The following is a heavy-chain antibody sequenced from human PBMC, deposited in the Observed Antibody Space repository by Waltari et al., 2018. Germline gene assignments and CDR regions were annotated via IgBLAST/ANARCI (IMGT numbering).Heavy chain of an antibody. CDR1: GGSISSYY. Sequence: QVQLQESGPGLVKPSETLSLTCTVSGGSISSYYWSWIRQPAGKGLEWSGRLDTRGSTNYNPPLKSRVTMSVDTSKNQFSLKLSSVTAADTAVYYCARDFVDYGMDVWGQGTTVTVSS. CDR2: LDTRGST. D-gene: IGHD3-16*02. V-gene: IGHV4-4*07. J-gene: IGHJ6*02. CDR3: ARDFVDYGMDV.